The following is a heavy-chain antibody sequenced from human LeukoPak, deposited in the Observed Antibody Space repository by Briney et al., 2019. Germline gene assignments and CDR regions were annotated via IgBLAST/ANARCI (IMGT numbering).Heavy chain of an antibody. V-gene: IGHV3-48*01. CDR2: ITASGTAM. CDR1: GFTFSSYW. CDR3: AKGAYGDDYYYYGMDV. J-gene: IGHJ6*02. Sequence: GGSLRLSCAASGFTFSSYWMSWVRQAPGKGLEWVSHITASGTAMFYADSVKGRFTISRDNAKNSLYLQMNSLRAEDTAVYYCAKGAYGDDYYYYGMDVWGQGTTVTVSS. D-gene: IGHD4-17*01.